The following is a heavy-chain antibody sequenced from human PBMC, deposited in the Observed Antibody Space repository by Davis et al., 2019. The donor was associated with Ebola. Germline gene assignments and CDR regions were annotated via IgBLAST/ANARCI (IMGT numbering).Heavy chain of an antibody. CDR2: INAGNGNT. V-gene: IGHV1-3*01. CDR3: ARGPPDCSGGSRYIYYYYGMDV. Sequence: ASVKVSCKASGYTFTSYAMHWVRQAPGQRLEWMGWINAGNGNTKYSQKFQGRVTITRDTSASTAYLELSSLRSDDTAVYYCARGPPDCSGGSRYIYYYYGMDVWGQGTTVTVSS. CDR1: GYTFTSYA. J-gene: IGHJ6*02. D-gene: IGHD2-15*01.